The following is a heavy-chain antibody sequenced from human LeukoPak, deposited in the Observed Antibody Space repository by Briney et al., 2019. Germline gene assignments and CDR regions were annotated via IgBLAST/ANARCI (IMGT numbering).Heavy chain of an antibody. CDR3: ARADAHYDILTGYYWGYYFDY. Sequence: PSGTLSLTCAVSGGPISSSNWWSWVRQPPGKGLEWIGEIYHSGSTNYNPSLKSRVTISVDKSKNQFSLKLSSVTAADTAVYYCARADAHYDILTGYYWGYYFDYWGQGTLVTVSS. J-gene: IGHJ4*02. D-gene: IGHD3-9*01. CDR2: IYHSGST. CDR1: GGPISSSNW. V-gene: IGHV4-4*02.